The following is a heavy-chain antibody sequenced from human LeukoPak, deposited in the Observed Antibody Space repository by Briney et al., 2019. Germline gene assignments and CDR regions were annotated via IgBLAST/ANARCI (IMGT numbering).Heavy chain of an antibody. Sequence: GESLKISCKGSGCSFTSYWIGWVRQMPGKGLEWMGIIYPGDSDTRYSPSFQGQVTISADKSISTAYLQWSSLKASDTAMYYCARRSNYYDSSGYYYPDYWGQGTLVTVSS. J-gene: IGHJ4*02. CDR1: GCSFTSYW. CDR3: ARRSNYYDSSGYYYPDY. V-gene: IGHV5-51*01. D-gene: IGHD3-22*01. CDR2: IYPGDSDT.